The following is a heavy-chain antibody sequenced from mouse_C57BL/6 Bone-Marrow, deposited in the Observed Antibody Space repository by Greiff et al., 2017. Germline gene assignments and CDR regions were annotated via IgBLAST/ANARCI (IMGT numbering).Heavy chain of an antibody. CDR3: ARGYYGSDWYFDV. V-gene: IGHV1-39*01. Sequence: VQLQQSGPELVKPGASVKISCKASGYSFTDYNMNWVKQSNGKSLEWIGVINPNYGTTSYNQKFKGKATLTADKSSSTAYMQLSSLTYEDSAVYYCARGYYGSDWYFDVWGTGTTVTVSS. D-gene: IGHD1-1*01. J-gene: IGHJ1*03. CDR2: INPNYGTT. CDR1: GYSFTDYN.